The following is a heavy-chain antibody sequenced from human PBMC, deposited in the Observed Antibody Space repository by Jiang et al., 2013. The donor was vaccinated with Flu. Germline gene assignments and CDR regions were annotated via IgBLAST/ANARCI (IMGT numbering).Heavy chain of an antibody. CDR2: IWYDGSNK. V-gene: IGHV3-33*01. CDR1: GFTFSSYG. CDR3: GRRLSSSGPGAVDY. Sequence: QLVESGGGVVQPGRSLRLSCAVSGFTFSSYGMHWVRQAPGKGLEWVAVIWYDGSNKYYADSVKGRFTISRDNSKNTLYLQMNSLRAEDTTVYYCGRRLSSSGPGAVDYWGQGTLVTVSS. J-gene: IGHJ4*02. D-gene: IGHD3-10*01.